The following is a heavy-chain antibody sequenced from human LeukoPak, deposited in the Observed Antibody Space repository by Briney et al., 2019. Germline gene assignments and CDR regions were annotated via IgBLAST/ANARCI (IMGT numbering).Heavy chain of an antibody. CDR2: ISAYSGNT. V-gene: IGHV1-18*01. CDR3: ARTAARRFDY. J-gene: IGHJ4*02. CDR1: GYSFTNYG. D-gene: IGHD6-6*01. Sequence: ASVKVSCKTSGYSFTNYGISWVRQAPGQGLEWMGWISAYSGNTNYAQKLQGRVTMTTDTSTSTAYMELRSLRSDDTAVYYCARTAARRFDYWGQGTLVTVSS.